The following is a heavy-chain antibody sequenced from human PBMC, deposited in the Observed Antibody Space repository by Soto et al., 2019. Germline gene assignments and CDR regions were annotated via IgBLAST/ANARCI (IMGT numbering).Heavy chain of an antibody. D-gene: IGHD6-19*01. CDR3: ARPGSLSGWFYFDS. Sequence: LQLQESGPGLVKSSETLSLICTVSGESISRANYYWGWIRQPPGKGLEWIGSISYSGSTYYNPSLKSRVTISVEMSKNQLSLQLSSVTAADTALYYCARPGSLSGWFYFDSWGQGTLVTVSS. CDR2: ISYSGST. V-gene: IGHV4-39*01. J-gene: IGHJ4*02. CDR1: GESISRANYY.